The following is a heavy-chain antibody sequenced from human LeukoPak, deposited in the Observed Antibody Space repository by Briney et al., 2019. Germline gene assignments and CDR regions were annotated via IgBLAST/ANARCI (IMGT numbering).Heavy chain of an antibody. CDR3: ARDRNTDFWSGYYTNYYDY. D-gene: IGHD3-3*01. CDR2: IKQDGSEK. CDR1: GFTFSSFW. V-gene: IGHV3-7*01. Sequence: GGSLRLSRAASGFTFSSFWMSWVRQAPGKGLEWVASIKQDGSEKYYVDSVKGRFTISRDNAKNSLYLQMNSLRAEDTAVYYCARDRNTDFWSGYYTNYYDYWGQGTLVTVSS. J-gene: IGHJ4*02.